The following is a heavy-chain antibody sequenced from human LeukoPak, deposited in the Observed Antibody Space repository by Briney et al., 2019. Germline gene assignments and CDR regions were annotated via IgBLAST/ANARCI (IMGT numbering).Heavy chain of an antibody. V-gene: IGHV4-34*01. J-gene: IGHJ4*02. CDR2: INHSGST. CDR3: ARGTWYSSGWYGYFDY. CDR1: GGSFSGYY. D-gene: IGHD6-19*01. Sequence: PSETLSLTCAVYGGSFSGYYWSWIRQPPGKGLEWLGEINHSGSTNYNPSLKSRVTISVDTSKNQFSLKLSSVTAADTAVYYCARGTWYSSGWYGYFDYWGQGTLVTVSS.